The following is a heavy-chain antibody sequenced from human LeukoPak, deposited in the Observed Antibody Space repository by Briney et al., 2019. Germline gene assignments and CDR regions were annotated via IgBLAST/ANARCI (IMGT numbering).Heavy chain of an antibody. CDR3: ARHDYGDYGIGYWFDP. CDR1: GGSITSSGFY. CDR2: IYYGGSA. D-gene: IGHD4-17*01. V-gene: IGHV4-39*01. J-gene: IGHJ5*02. Sequence: SDTLSLTCTVSGGSITSSGFYWGWIRQPPGKGLEWIGNIYYGGSAYYNPSLKSRVTISVDTSKNQFSLKLSSVTAADTAVYYCARHDYGDYGIGYWFDPWGQGTLVTVSS.